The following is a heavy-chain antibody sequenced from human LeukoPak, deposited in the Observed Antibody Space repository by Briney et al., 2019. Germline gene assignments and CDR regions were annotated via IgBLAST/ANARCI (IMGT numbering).Heavy chain of an antibody. CDR3: ARPYDSSGYSLGY. Sequence: SETLSLTCTVSGGSISSYYASWIRQPAGKGLEWIGLIYTSGSTNYNPSLKSRVTMSVDTSKNQFSLKLSSVTAADTAVYYCARPYDSSGYSLGYWGQGTLVTVSS. CDR1: GGSISSYY. D-gene: IGHD3-22*01. J-gene: IGHJ4*02. CDR2: IYTSGST. V-gene: IGHV4-4*07.